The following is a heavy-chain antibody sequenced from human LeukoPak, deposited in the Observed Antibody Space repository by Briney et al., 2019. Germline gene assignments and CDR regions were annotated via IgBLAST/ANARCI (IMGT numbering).Heavy chain of an antibody. CDR1: GGSISSYY. CDR3: ARTILRLGRFDY. Sequence: SETLSLTCTVSGGSISSYYWSWIRQPPGKGLEWIGYIYYSGSTNYNPSLKSRVTISVKTSKNQFSLKLSSVTAADTAVYYCARTILRLGRFDYWGQGTLVTVSS. CDR2: IYYSGST. V-gene: IGHV4-59*01. D-gene: IGHD3-16*01. J-gene: IGHJ4*02.